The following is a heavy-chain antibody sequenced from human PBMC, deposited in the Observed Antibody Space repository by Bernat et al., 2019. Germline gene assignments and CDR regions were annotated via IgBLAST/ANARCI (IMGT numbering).Heavy chain of an antibody. CDR3: ARGSGYSYGDNYYGMDV. V-gene: IGHV1-18*01. CDR2: ISAFNGNT. CDR1: GYTFTSYG. Sequence: QVLLMQSGIEVKKPGASVKVSCKAFGYTFTSYGINWVRQAPGQGLEWMGWISAFNGNTHYAQKIQDRVPMTTDTSTSTAYMELRSLRSDDTATFYCARGSGYSYGDNYYGMDVWGQGTTVIVSS. J-gene: IGHJ6*01. D-gene: IGHD5-18*01.